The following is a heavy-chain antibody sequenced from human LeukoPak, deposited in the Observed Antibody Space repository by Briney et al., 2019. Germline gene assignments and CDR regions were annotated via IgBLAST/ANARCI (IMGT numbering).Heavy chain of an antibody. J-gene: IGHJ4*02. V-gene: IGHV3-66*01. D-gene: IGHD4-17*01. Sequence: GGSLRLSCAASGFTVSSNYMSWVRQAPGKGLEWVSVIYSGGSTYYADSVKGRFTISRDNSKNTLYLQMNSLRAEDTAVYYCARAHPGDYGDFQFDYWGQGTLVTVSS. CDR2: IYSGGST. CDR3: ARAHPGDYGDFQFDY. CDR1: GFTVSSNY.